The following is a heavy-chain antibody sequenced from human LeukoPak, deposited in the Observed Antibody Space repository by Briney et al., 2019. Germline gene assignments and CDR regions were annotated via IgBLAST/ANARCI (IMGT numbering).Heavy chain of an antibody. J-gene: IGHJ4*02. D-gene: IGHD4-17*01. CDR1: GYTFTSYA. V-gene: IGHV1-3*01. Sequence: ASVKVSCKASGYTFTSYAMHWVRQAPGQRLEWMGWINAGNGNTKYLQKFQGRVTITRDTSASTAYMELSSLRSEDTAVYYCARVGNRYGDYGPKSPSHGFDYWGQGTLVTVSS. CDR3: ARVGNRYGDYGPKSPSHGFDY. CDR2: INAGNGNT.